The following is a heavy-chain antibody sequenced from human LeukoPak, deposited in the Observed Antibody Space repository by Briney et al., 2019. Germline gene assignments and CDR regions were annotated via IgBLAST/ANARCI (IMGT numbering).Heavy chain of an antibody. CDR1: GYTFTSYD. V-gene: IGHV1-8*01. Sequence: ASVKVSCKAFGYTFTSYDINWVRQATGQGLEWMGWMNPNSGNTGYAQKFQGRVTMTRNTSISTAYMELSSLRSEDTAVYYCARGGSIAAAGIGYYYYYMDVWGKGTTVTVSS. CDR3: ARGGSIAAAGIGYYYYYMDV. J-gene: IGHJ6*03. CDR2: MNPNSGNT. D-gene: IGHD6-13*01.